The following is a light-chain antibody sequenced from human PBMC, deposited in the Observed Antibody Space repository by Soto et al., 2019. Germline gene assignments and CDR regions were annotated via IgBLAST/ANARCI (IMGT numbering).Light chain of an antibody. CDR1: SSNIGNNY. CDR2: DNN. CDR3: GTWDTSLTSWV. V-gene: IGLV1-51*01. Sequence: QSVLTQPPSVSAAPGQRVTISCSGGSSNIGNNYVSWYRHLPGTAPKVVIYDNNKRPSWIPDRFSASKSGTSATLGITGLQTGDEADYYCGTWDTSLTSWVFGRGTKLTVL. J-gene: IGLJ3*02.